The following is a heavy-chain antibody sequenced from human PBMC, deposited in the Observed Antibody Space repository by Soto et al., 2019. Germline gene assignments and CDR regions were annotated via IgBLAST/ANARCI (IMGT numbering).Heavy chain of an antibody. CDR1: GFTFSSYA. J-gene: IGHJ4*02. CDR2: ISGSGGRT. Sequence: EVKLWESGGGLVQPGGSLRLSCAASGFTFSSYAMSWVRQDPGKGLEWVSAISGSGGRTYYADSVKGRFTISRDNSKNTPELQMNILRAKDTAVYYCAKGPGGRSGYYYDYWGQGTMVTVSS. CDR3: AKGPGGRSGYYYDY. V-gene: IGHV3-23*01. D-gene: IGHD3-22*01.